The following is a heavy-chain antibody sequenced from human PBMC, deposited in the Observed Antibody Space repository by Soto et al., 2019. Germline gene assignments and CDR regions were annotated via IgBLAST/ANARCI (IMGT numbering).Heavy chain of an antibody. Sequence: DVQLVDSGGGLVQPGGSLRLSCAASGFTFSNYAMSWVRHAPGKGLEWVSLVSATAGTTYYTDSGKGRFTISRDNSRNTVYLQLNSLRADDTAVYYCAKDRLAGGFDYWGQGTLVTVSS. CDR1: GFTFSNYA. CDR3: AKDRLAGGFDY. CDR2: VSATAGTT. V-gene: IGHV3-23*04. D-gene: IGHD3-16*01. J-gene: IGHJ4*02.